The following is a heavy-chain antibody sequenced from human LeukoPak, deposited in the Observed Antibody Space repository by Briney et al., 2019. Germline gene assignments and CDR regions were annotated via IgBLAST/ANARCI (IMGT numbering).Heavy chain of an antibody. J-gene: IGHJ4*02. CDR2: IYYSGSI. D-gene: IGHD3-3*01. CDR3: ATLWSYYDFWRGYSVDY. CDR1: GGSISSSSYY. V-gene: IGHV4-39*01. Sequence: PSETLSLTCNVSGGSISSSSYYWGWIGQPPGKRLEWMGRIYYSGSIYYNPSLKSRVTISVDTSKNQFSLKLSSVTAADTAVYYCATLWSYYDFWRGYSVDYWGQGTLVTVSS.